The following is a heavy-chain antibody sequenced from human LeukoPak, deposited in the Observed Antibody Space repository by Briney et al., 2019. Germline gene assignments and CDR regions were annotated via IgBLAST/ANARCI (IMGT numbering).Heavy chain of an antibody. CDR3: AKNIAAPTTPFDY. D-gene: IGHD6-13*01. CDR2: ISGSGGTT. J-gene: IGHJ4*02. Sequence: GGSLRLSFAASGFTFSTYAMNWVRQAPGKGLEWVSGISGSGGTTYYADSVKGRFTISRDNSKNTLYLQMNYLRAEDTALYYCAKNIAAPTTPFDYWGQGTLVTVSS. V-gene: IGHV3-23*01. CDR1: GFTFSTYA.